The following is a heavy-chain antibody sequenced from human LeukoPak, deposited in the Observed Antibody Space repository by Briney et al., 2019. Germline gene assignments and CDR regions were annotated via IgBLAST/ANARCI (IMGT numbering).Heavy chain of an antibody. CDR3: ATEGIVGAKYFDY. CDR2: FDPEDGET. CDR1: GYTLTELS. V-gene: IGHV1-24*01. Sequence: VASVKVSCKVSGYTLTELSMHWVRQAPGKGLEWTGGFDPEDGETIYAQKFQGRVTMTEDTSTDTAYMELSSLRSEDTAVYYCATEGIVGAKYFDYWGQGTLVTVSS. D-gene: IGHD1-26*01. J-gene: IGHJ4*02.